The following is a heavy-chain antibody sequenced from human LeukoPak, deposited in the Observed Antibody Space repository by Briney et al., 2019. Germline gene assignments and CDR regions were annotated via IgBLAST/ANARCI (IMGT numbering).Heavy chain of an antibody. CDR2: ISGSGGST. V-gene: IGHV3-23*01. CDR1: GFTFSNYA. Sequence: GGSLRLSCAASGFTFSNYAMTWVRQVPGKGLEWVSVISGSGGSTYYADSVKGRFTISRDNSKNTLYLQMNSLRAEDTAVYYCAKGPRYFDWLLDWGQGTLVTVSS. D-gene: IGHD3-9*01. J-gene: IGHJ4*02. CDR3: AKGPRYFDWLLD.